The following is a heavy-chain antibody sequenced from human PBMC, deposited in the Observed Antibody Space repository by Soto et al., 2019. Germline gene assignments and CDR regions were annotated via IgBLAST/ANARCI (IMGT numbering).Heavy chain of an antibody. CDR2: INAGNGNT. CDR1: GYTFTSYA. Sequence: ASVKVSCKASGYTFTSYAMHWVRQAPGQRLEWMGWINAGNGNTTYSQKFQGRVTITRDTSASTAYMELSSLRSEDTAVYYCARGSALPYDFWSGYLPFDYWGQGTLVTVSS. V-gene: IGHV1-3*01. J-gene: IGHJ4*02. D-gene: IGHD3-3*01. CDR3: ARGSALPYDFWSGYLPFDY.